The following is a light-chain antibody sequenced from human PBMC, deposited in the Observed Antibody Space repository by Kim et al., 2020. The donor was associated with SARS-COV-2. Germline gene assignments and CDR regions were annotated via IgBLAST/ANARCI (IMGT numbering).Light chain of an antibody. V-gene: IGKV4-1*01. J-gene: IGKJ2*01. Sequence: DIVMTQSPDSLAVSLGERATINCKSSQSVLYSSNNKNYLAWYQQKPGQPPKLLIYWASTRESGVPDRFSGSGSGTDFTLTISSLQAEDGAVYYCQQYYSTPPTFGQGTKLEI. CDR1: QSVLYSSNNKNY. CDR3: QQYYSTPPT. CDR2: WAS.